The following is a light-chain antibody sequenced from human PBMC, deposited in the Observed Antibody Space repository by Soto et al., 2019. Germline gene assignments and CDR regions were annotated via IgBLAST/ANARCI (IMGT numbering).Light chain of an antibody. J-gene: IGKJ1*01. CDR2: GAS. Sequence: EIVLTQSPGTLSLSPGERATLSCRASQSVTSNYLAWYQQKPGQAPSLLIYGASARAAGITDRFSVSGTGTDFALTISGQKPEDFAVYFCQQYASSPWTFGQGTKVDIK. CDR1: QSVTSNY. CDR3: QQYASSPWT. V-gene: IGKV3-20*01.